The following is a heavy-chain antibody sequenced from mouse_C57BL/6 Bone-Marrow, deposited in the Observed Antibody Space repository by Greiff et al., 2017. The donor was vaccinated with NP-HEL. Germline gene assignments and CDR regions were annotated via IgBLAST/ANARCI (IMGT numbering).Heavy chain of an antibody. CDR2: INYDGSST. J-gene: IGHJ1*03. CDR1: GFTFSDYY. D-gene: IGHD1-1*01. Sequence: EVMLVESEGGLVQPGSSMKLSCTASGFTFSDYYMAWVRQVPEKGLEWVANINYDGSSTYYLASLKSRFIISRDNAKNILYLQMSSLKSEDTATYYCARVGTTVVEGDFDVWGTGTTVTVSS. CDR3: ARVGTTVVEGDFDV. V-gene: IGHV5-16*01.